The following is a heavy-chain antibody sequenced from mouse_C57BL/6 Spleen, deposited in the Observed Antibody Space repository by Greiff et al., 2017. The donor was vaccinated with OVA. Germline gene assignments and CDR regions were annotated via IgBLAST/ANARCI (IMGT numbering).Heavy chain of an antibody. Sequence: QVQLQQPGAELVRPGSSVKLSCKASGYTFTSYWMHWVKQRPIQGLEWIGNIDPSDSETHYNQKFKDKATLTVDKSSSTAYMQLSSLTSEASAVYYCARSKTALAYWGQGTLVTVSA. CDR1: GYTFTSYW. CDR3: ARSKTALAY. V-gene: IGHV1-52*01. CDR2: IDPSDSET. D-gene: IGHD1-2*01. J-gene: IGHJ3*01.